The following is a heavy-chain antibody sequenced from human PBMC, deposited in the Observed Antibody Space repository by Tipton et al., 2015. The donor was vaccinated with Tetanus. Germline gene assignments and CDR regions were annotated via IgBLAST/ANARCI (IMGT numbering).Heavy chain of an antibody. V-gene: IGHV1-46*01. D-gene: IGHD1-20*01. J-gene: IGHJ4*02. CDR3: RRAAGGGRRINGPAGIDY. CDR1: GYALTSYH. Sequence: QLVQSGAEVKKPGASVKVSCKASGYALTSYHMHWVRQAPGQGLEWMGIINPIGGSTSYAQKFQGRITMTGDTSTSTVYMDLNRRGSGDRAVVDGRRAAGGGRRINGPAGIDYWGQGTLVTVSS. CDR2: INPIGGST.